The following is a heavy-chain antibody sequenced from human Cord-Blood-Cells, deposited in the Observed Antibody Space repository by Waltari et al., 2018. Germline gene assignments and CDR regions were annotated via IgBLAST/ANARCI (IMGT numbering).Heavy chain of an antibody. CDR3: ARYNWDYYYYYMDV. J-gene: IGHJ6*03. D-gene: IGHD1-20*01. CDR2: IYYSGST. V-gene: IGHV4-39*01. CDR1: YY. Sequence: YYWGWIRQPPGKGLEWIGSIYYSGSTYYNPSLKSRVTISVDTSKNQFSLKLSSVTAADTAVYYCARYNWDYYYYYMDVWGKGTTVTVSS.